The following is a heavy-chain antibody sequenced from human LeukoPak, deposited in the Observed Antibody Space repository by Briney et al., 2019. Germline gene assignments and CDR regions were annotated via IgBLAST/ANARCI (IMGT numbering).Heavy chain of an antibody. J-gene: IGHJ6*03. V-gene: IGHV3-23*01. CDR3: AKDPNVRMEYAYYMDV. Sequence: GGSLRLSCAVSGFTFSSYAMTWVRQAPGKGLEWVSVISGSGKSTYYADSVRGRFTISRDNSKNTVDLQMNSLRAEDTAVYYCAKDPNVRMEYAYYMDVWGKGTTVTVSS. CDR2: ISGSGKST. D-gene: IGHD2-8*01. CDR1: GFTFSSYA.